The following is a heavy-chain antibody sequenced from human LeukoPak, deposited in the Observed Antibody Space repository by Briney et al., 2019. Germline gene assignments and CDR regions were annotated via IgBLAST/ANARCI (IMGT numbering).Heavy chain of an antibody. Sequence: GGSLRLSWAPSGFTCSNAWMSWVRQAPGKGLEWVGRIKSKTDGGTTDYAAPVKGRFTISRDDSKNTLYLQMNSLKTEDTAVYYCTTFLTGGAFYIWGQGTMVTVSS. D-gene: IGHD7-27*01. CDR3: TTFLTGGAFYI. CDR2: IKSKTDGGTT. V-gene: IGHV3-15*01. J-gene: IGHJ3*02. CDR1: GFTCSNAW.